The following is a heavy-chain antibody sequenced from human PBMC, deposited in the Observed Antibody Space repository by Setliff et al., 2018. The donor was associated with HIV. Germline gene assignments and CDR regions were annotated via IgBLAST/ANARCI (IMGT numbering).Heavy chain of an antibody. CDR3: ARGNTGFDY. J-gene: IGHJ4*02. V-gene: IGHV4-30-4*08. CDR1: GDSLSSGDYY. Sequence: SETLSLTCTVSGDSLSSGDYYWSWIRQPPGRGLEWVGYVYHTGATYYNPSLRSRLTLSVDTSTNQFSLRLSSLTAADTAVYYCARGNTGFDYWGRGSLVTV. CDR2: VYHTGAT.